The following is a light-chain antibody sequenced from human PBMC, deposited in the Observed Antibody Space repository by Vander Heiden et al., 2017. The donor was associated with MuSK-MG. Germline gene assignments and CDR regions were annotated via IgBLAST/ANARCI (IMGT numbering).Light chain of an antibody. CDR1: QSISSN. CDR2: GVS. CDR3: QQYNNWPYT. V-gene: IGKV3-15*01. Sequence: IVMTQSPATLSVSPGERATLSCRASQSISSNLAWYQQKPGQAPRLLIYGVSTRATGIPARFSGSGSGTDFTRTISTLQSEDFAVFYCQQYNNWPYTFGQGTKLEIK. J-gene: IGKJ2*01.